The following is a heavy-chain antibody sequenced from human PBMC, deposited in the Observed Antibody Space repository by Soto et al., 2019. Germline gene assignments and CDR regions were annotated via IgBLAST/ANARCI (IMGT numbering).Heavy chain of an antibody. J-gene: IGHJ6*02. CDR3: ARGFITMVRGVKGYGMDV. V-gene: IGHV1-69*13. D-gene: IGHD3-10*01. Sequence: SVKVSCKASGGTFSSYAISWVRQAPGQGLEWMGGIIPIFGTANYAQKFQGRVTITADESTSTAYMELSSLRSEDTAVYYCARGFITMVRGVKGYGMDVWGQGTTVTVSS. CDR1: GGTFSSYA. CDR2: IIPIFGTA.